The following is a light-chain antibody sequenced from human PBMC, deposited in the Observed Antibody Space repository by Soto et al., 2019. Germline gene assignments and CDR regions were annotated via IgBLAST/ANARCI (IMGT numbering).Light chain of an antibody. CDR1: QSVSDK. CDR2: GAS. V-gene: IGKV3-15*01. J-gene: IGKJ3*01. Sequence: EIVVTQSPATLSVSPGDRATLSCRASQSVSDKLAWYQQKPGQCPRLLIYGASTRASGIPARFSGSGYGRDFTLTISSLQSEDYGVYYCQQRSNWPITFGPGTKVDIK. CDR3: QQRSNWPIT.